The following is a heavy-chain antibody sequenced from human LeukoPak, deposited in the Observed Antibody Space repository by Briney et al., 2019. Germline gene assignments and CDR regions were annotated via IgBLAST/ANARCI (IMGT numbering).Heavy chain of an antibody. CDR1: GFTFDDYG. CDR3: ARDAPYDYVWGSYRHHWYFDL. J-gene: IGHJ2*01. Sequence: GGSLRLSCAASGFTFDDYGMSWVRQAPGKGLEWVSGINWNGGSTGYADSVKGRFTISRDNAENSLYLQMNSLRAEDTALYYCARDAPYDYVWGSYRHHWYFDLWGRGTLVTVSS. V-gene: IGHV3-20*04. CDR2: INWNGGST. D-gene: IGHD3-16*02.